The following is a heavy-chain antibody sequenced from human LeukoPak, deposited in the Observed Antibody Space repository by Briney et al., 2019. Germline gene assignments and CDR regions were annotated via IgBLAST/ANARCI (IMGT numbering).Heavy chain of an antibody. CDR3: ARGRDGYKLYYFDY. J-gene: IGHJ4*02. Sequence: GASVKVSCKASGGTFSSYAISWVRQAPGQGLEWMGGIIPIFGTANYAQKFQGRVTITADESTSTAYMELSSLRSEDTAVYYCARGRDGYKLYYFDYWGQGTLVTVSS. V-gene: IGHV1-69*13. CDR2: IIPIFGTA. CDR1: GGTFSSYA. D-gene: IGHD5-24*01.